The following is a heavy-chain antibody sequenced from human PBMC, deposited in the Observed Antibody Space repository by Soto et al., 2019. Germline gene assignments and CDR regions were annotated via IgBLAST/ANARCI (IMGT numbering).Heavy chain of an antibody. CDR1: GFTVSSNY. CDR2: IYSGGST. Sequence: EVQLVESGGGLIQPGGSLRLSCAASGFTVSSNYMSWVRQAPGKGLEWVSVIYSGGSTYYADSVKGRFTISRDNSKNTRDLQMNVLRAEETAGYYCARDCWGLGALGGGDYYDSSGYSSWGQGTLVTVSS. J-gene: IGHJ5*02. CDR3: ARDCWGLGALGGGDYYDSSGYSS. D-gene: IGHD3-22*01. V-gene: IGHV3-53*01.